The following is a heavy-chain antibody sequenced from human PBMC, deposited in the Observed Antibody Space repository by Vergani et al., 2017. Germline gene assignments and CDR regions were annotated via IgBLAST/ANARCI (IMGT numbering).Heavy chain of an antibody. CDR2: ISTDASTT. D-gene: IGHD1-1*01. J-gene: IGHJ1*01. CDR1: GFTFSTYS. CDR3: ATKSCGTPGCQIGYFRE. V-gene: IGHV3-48*01. Sequence: EVQLVESGGGLVQPGGSLRLSCVGSGFTFSTYSMNWVRQAPGKGLEWVSYISTDASTTYYGDSVKGRFTISRDNAKNSLYLQMNSLRAEDTAVYYCATKSCGTPGCQIGYFREWGQGTLVTVSS.